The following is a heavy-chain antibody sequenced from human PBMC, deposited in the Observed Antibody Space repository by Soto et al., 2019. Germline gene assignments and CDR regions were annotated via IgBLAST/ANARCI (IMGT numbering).Heavy chain of an antibody. J-gene: IGHJ5*02. CDR2: ISYDGSNK. Sequence: QVQLVESGGGVVQPGRSLRLSCAASGFTFSSYGMHWVRQAPGKGLEWVAVISYDGSNKYYADSVKGRFTISRDNSKNTLYLQMNSLRAEDTAVYYCAKTRRADFWSGPNWFDPWGQGTLVTVSS. V-gene: IGHV3-30*18. CDR1: GFTFSSYG. CDR3: AKTRRADFWSGPNWFDP. D-gene: IGHD3-3*01.